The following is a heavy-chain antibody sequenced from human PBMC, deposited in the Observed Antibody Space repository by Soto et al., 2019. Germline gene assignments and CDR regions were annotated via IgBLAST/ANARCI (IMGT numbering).Heavy chain of an antibody. D-gene: IGHD3-16*01. V-gene: IGHV3-23*01. J-gene: IGHJ4*02. CDR3: AKIKGAITLLHFDT. CDR2: LTDTGGST. Sequence: EVLLSESGGGPVQPGGSLRLSCVDTTSNLKNYAMAWVRQAPGKGLEWVSALTDTGGSTYYAASVKGRFTISRDNSRNTLFLQMDRLRVDDTAVYYCAKIKGAITLLHFDTWGQGTLVTVSS. CDR1: TSNLKNYA.